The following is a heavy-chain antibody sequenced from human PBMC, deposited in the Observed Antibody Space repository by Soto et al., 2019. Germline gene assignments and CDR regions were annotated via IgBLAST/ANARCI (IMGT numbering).Heavy chain of an antibody. V-gene: IGHV1-18*01. D-gene: IGHD6-13*01. CDR2: ISAYNGNT. CDR3: ARDEREQQLDTAFDY. Sequence: ASVKVSCKASGYTFTSYGISWVRQAPGQGLEWMGWISAYNGNTNYAQKLQGRVTMTTDTSTSTAYMELRSLRSDDTAVYYCARDEREQQLDTAFDYWGQGTLVTVS. CDR1: GYTFTSYG. J-gene: IGHJ4*02.